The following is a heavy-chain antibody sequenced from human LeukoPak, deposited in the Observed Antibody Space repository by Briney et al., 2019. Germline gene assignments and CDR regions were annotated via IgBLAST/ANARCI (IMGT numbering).Heavy chain of an antibody. J-gene: IGHJ6*03. Sequence: SETLSLTCAVYGGSFSVYYWSWIRKPPGKGLEWIGEINHSGSTNYNPSLKSRVTISVDTSKNQFSLKLSSVTAADTAVYYCARGRVSPRDSSGYSTYRKKYYYYMDVWGKGTTVTVSS. CDR2: INHSGST. D-gene: IGHD3-22*01. CDR1: GGSFSVYY. V-gene: IGHV4-34*01. CDR3: ARGRVSPRDSSGYSTYRKKYYYYMDV.